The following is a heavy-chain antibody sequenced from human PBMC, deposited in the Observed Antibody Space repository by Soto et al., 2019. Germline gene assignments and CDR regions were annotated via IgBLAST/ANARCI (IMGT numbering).Heavy chain of an antibody. Sequence: SVKVSCKASGGTFSSYAISWVRQAPGQGLEWMGGIIPIFGTANYAQKFQGRVTITADESTSTAYMELSSLRSEDTAVYYCARDGWYGSSFDYWGQGTLVTVSS. CDR2: IIPIFGTA. D-gene: IGHD6-13*01. CDR1: GGTFSSYA. V-gene: IGHV1-69*13. CDR3: ARDGWYGSSFDY. J-gene: IGHJ4*02.